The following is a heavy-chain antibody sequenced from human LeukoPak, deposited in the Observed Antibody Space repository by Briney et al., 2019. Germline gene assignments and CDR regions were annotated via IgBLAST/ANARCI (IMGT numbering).Heavy chain of an antibody. CDR1: GFTFSSYG. V-gene: IGHV3-30*03. D-gene: IGHD1-26*01. J-gene: IGHJ4*02. Sequence: PGGSLRLSCAASGFTFSSYGMHWVRQAPGKGLEWVAVISYDGSNKYYADSVKGRFTISRDNSKNTLYLQMNSLRAEDTAVYYCARDGPFLVGARGDYWGQGTLVTVSS. CDR3: ARDGPFLVGARGDY. CDR2: ISYDGSNK.